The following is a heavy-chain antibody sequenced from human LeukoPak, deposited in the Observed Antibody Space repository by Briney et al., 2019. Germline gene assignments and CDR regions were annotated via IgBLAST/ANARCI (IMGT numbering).Heavy chain of an antibody. D-gene: IGHD2-15*01. V-gene: IGHV1-2*02. CDR2: INPKSGGT. Sequence: ASVKVSCKASVYTFTGYHMHWVRQAPGQGLEWTGWINPKSGGTNYAQKFQGRVTMTRDTSISTAYMELSRLRSDDTAVYYCAAGRGYCSGSSCYGDDAFDIWGQGAMVTASS. J-gene: IGHJ3*02. CDR3: AAGRGYCSGSSCYGDDAFDI. CDR1: VYTFTGYH.